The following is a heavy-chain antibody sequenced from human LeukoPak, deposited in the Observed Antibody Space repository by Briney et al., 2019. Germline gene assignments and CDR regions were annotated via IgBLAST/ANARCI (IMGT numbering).Heavy chain of an antibody. CDR3: ARGPTTSGVGTFDY. V-gene: IGHV4-34*01. Sequence: SETLSLTCAVSHESFSEHYWNWIRQPPGKGLEWIGEISQSGTTHYNPSLKSRVTISVDTSENQLFLRVTSVTAANTAVYYCARGPTTSGVGTFDYWGQGTLVTVSS. D-gene: IGHD3-3*01. J-gene: IGHJ4*02. CDR1: HESFSEHY. CDR2: ISQSGTT.